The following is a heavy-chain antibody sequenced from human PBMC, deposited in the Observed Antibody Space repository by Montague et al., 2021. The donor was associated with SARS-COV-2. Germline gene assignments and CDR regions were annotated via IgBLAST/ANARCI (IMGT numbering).Heavy chain of an antibody. Sequence: SETLSLTCTVSGGSITNDDWSWIRQPPGKGLEWIVNIFKNGDIDXNPSLRGRVLISLDTSKSQCSLKVTSVTAADTAAYYCARYYERSLDVWGQGTTVTVSS. CDR1: GGSITNDD. CDR3: ARYYERSLDV. D-gene: IGHD3-16*01. V-gene: IGHV4-59*08. J-gene: IGHJ6*02. CDR2: IFKNGDI.